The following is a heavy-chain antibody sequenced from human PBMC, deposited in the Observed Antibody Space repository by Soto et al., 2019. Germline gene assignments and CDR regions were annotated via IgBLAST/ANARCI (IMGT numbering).Heavy chain of an antibody. CDR1: GFTFSSYA. CDR2: ISYDGSNK. Sequence: QVQLVESGGGVVQPGRSLRLSCAASGFTFSSYAMHWVRQAPGKGLEWVAVISYDGSNKYYADSVKGRFTISRDNSKNTLYQQMNSLRAEDTAGYYCARSDGSSGWANYFDYWGQGTLVTVSS. V-gene: IGHV3-30-3*01. D-gene: IGHD6-19*01. CDR3: ARSDGSSGWANYFDY. J-gene: IGHJ4*02.